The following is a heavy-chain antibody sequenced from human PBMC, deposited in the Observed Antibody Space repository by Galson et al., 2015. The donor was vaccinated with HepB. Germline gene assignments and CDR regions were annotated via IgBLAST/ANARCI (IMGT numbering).Heavy chain of an antibody. Sequence: SLRLSCAASGFTFSHYWMHWVRQAPGKGLVWVSQIKSDGSTTNYADSVKGRFTISRDNAKNTLYLQMNSLRVEDTAVYYCTRSRGYWYFDLWGRGTLVTVSS. CDR1: GFTFSHYW. J-gene: IGHJ2*01. V-gene: IGHV3-74*01. D-gene: IGHD3-10*01. CDR2: IKSDGSTT. CDR3: TRSRGYWYFDL.